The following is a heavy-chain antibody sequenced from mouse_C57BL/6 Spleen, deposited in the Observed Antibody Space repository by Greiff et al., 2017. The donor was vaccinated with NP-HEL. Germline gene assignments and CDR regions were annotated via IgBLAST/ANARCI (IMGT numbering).Heavy chain of an antibody. CDR3: ARERGFYYAMDY. V-gene: IGHV1-64*01. CDR1: GYTFTSYW. Sequence: QVQLKQPGAELVKPGASVKLSCKASGYTFTSYWMHWVKQRPGQGLEWIGMIHPNSGSTNYNEKFKSKATLTVDKSSSTAYMQLSSLTSEDSAVYYCARERGFYYAMDYWGQGTSVTVSS. CDR2: IHPNSGST. J-gene: IGHJ4*01.